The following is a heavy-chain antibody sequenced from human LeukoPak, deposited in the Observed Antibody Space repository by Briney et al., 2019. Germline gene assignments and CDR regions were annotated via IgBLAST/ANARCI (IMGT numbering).Heavy chain of an antibody. D-gene: IGHD3-22*01. CDR3: ARGISYYDRSFDY. Sequence: GDSLQISCQALGYIFSTSWIGWVRQMPGKGLEWMAIIYPHDSSTRYSPSFQGQVTISADKSINTAYLQWTSLKASDTAMYYCARGISYYDRSFDYWGQGTLVTVSS. J-gene: IGHJ4*02. CDR2: IYPHDSST. CDR1: GYIFSTSW. V-gene: IGHV5-51*01.